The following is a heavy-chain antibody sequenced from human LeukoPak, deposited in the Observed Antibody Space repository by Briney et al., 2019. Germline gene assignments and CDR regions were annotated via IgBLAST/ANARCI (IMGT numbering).Heavy chain of an antibody. D-gene: IGHD3-22*01. V-gene: IGHV7-4-1*02. CDR1: GYTFSRFA. Sequence: GASVKVSCKASGYTFSRFAINWVRQAPGQGLDWMGWVHTNTGNPTYAQGFSGRFVFSLDTSVNTAYLQISTLKAEDTAVYYCARDLKISYFYDSGGYYYSFDVWGQGTLVTVSS. CDR3: ARDLKISYFYDSGGYYYSFDV. CDR2: VHTNTGNP. J-gene: IGHJ4*02.